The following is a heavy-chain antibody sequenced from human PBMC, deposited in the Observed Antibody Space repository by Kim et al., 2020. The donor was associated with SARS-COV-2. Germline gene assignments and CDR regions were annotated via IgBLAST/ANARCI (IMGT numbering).Heavy chain of an antibody. Sequence: YYADSVKGRFTISRDNSKNTLYLQMNSLGAEDTAVYYCAKGNPPLRPFDPWGQGTLVTVSS. J-gene: IGHJ5*02. CDR3: AKGNPPLRPFDP. D-gene: IGHD4-17*01. V-gene: IGHV3-23*01.